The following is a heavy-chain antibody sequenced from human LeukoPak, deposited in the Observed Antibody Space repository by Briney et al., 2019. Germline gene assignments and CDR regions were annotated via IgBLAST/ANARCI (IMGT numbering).Heavy chain of an antibody. CDR2: INHSGST. V-gene: IGHV4-34*01. Sequence: SETLSLTCAVYGGSFSGYYWSWIRQPPGKGLECIGEINHSGSTNYNPSLKSRVTISVDTSKNQFSLKLSSVTAADTAVYYCARGGNYFDYWGQGTLVTVSS. CDR1: GGSFSGYY. D-gene: IGHD6-13*01. J-gene: IGHJ4*02. CDR3: ARGGNYFDY.